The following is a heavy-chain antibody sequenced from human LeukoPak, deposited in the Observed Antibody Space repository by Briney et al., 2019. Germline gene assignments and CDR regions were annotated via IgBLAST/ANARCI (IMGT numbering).Heavy chain of an antibody. CDR3: ARHYVGGIVVVHNTFNI. CDR2: IYYSGST. V-gene: IGHV4-34*01. D-gene: IGHD3-22*01. J-gene: IGHJ3*02. Sequence: SETLSLTCAVYGVSFSGYYWNWIRQPPGKGLEWIGSIYYSGSTYYNPSLKSRVTISVDTSKNQFSLRLSSVTAADTAVYYCARHYVGGIVVVHNTFNIWGQGTMVTVSS. CDR1: GVSFSGYY.